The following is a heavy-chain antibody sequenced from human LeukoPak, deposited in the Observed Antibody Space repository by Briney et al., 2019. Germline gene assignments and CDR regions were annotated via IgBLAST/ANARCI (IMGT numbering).Heavy chain of an antibody. V-gene: IGHV3-21*01. J-gene: IGHJ4*02. CDR3: ARDTGYYDSSGYYYV. CDR1: GFTFSSYS. Sequence: GGSLRLSCAASGFTFSSYSMNWVRQAPGKGLEWVSSISSSSSYIYYADSVKGRFTISRDNAKNSLYLQMNSLRAEDTAVYYCARDTGYYDSSGYYYVWGQGTLVTLSS. CDR2: ISSSSSYI. D-gene: IGHD3-22*01.